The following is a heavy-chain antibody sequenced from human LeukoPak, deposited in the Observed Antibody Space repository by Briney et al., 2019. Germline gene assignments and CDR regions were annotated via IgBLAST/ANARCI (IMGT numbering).Heavy chain of an antibody. CDR3: ARDPGVYGSGREHYFDY. CDR2: IRYDGSNK. Sequence: GGSLRLSCAASGFTFSSYGMHWVRQAPGKGLEWVAFIRYDGSNKYYADSVKGRFTISRDNSKNTLYLQMNSLRAEDTAVYYCARDPGVYGSGREHYFDYWGQGTLVTVSS. CDR1: GFTFSSYG. D-gene: IGHD3-10*01. V-gene: IGHV3-30*02. J-gene: IGHJ4*02.